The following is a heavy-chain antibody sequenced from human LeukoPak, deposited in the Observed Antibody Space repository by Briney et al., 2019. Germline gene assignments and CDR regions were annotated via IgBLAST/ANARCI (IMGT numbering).Heavy chain of an antibody. CDR1: TFTFSSYT. CDR2: FYVGGAT. V-gene: IGHV3-53*01. Sequence: GGSLRLSCAASTFTFSSYTMTWVRQAPGKGLEWVSVFYVGGATYYADSVKGRFTISRDNSENTLYLQMKSLRAEDTAVYYCARGDGYNFFDYWGQGTLVTVSS. CDR3: ARGDGYNFFDY. D-gene: IGHD5-24*01. J-gene: IGHJ4*02.